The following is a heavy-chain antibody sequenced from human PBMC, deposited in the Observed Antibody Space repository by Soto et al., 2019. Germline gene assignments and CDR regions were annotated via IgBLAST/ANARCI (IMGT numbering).Heavy chain of an antibody. V-gene: IGHV4-30-4*08. J-gene: IGHJ6*02. Sequence: SETLSLTCTVSGGSISSGDYYWSWIRHRPGKGLEWIGYIYYSGSTYYNPSLKSRVTISVDTSKNQFSLKLSSVTAADTAVYYCARGHEWYYYYGMDVWGQGTTVTVSS. D-gene: IGHD3-3*01. CDR3: ARGHEWYYYYGMDV. CDR1: GGSISSGDYY. CDR2: IYYSGST.